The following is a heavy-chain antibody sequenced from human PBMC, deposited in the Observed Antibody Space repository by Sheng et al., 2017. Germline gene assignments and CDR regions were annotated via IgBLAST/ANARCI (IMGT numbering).Heavy chain of an antibody. D-gene: IGHD3-16*01. Sequence: QVHLVQSGAEVKKPGASVKVSCKTSGYTFTRHDINWVRQAPGQGLEWMGWMNPNSGNTGYAQKFHGRVTITRNTSISTAYMELKNLRSEDTAVYYCARATRAFGAPYFESWGQGTLVTVSS. V-gene: IGHV1-8*03. CDR1: GYTFTRHD. CDR2: MNPNSGNT. J-gene: IGHJ4*02. CDR3: ARATRAFGAPYFES.